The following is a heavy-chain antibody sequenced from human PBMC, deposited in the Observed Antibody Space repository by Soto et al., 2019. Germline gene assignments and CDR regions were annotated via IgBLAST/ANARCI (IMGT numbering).Heavy chain of an antibody. Sequence: QVHLLLQSGAEVKKPGSSVKVSCKASGGNPSNSAISWVRQAPGQGLEWMGGIIPVFGIVSYAQNFQGRVTITADESTSTAYMELSSLRSEDTGVYFWAGGRIVVAGSSAYYGMDVWGQGPTVTVSS. CDR1: GGNPSNSA. V-gene: IGHV1-69*01. CDR3: AGGRIVVAGSSAYYGMDV. CDR2: IIPVFGIV. J-gene: IGHJ6*02. D-gene: IGHD6-19*01.